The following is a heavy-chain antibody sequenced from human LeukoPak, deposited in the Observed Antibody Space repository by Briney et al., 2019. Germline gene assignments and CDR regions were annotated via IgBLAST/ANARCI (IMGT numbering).Heavy chain of an antibody. CDR2: IRYDGSNE. J-gene: IGHJ3*02. CDR1: GFTFNNYA. CDR3: ARGSSSGWYPSDI. V-gene: IGHV3-30*02. Sequence: PGGSLRLSCAVSGFTFNNYAMHWVRQAPGKGLEWVAFIRYDGSNEYYADSVKGRFTISRDNSMNTLYLQMNSLRAEDTAVYYCARGSSSGWYPSDIWGQGTMVTVSS. D-gene: IGHD6-19*01.